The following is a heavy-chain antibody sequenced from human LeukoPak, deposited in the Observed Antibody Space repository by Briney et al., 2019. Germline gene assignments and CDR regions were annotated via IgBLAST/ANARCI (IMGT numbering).Heavy chain of an antibody. CDR1: GGSFSGYY. V-gene: IGHV4-34*01. Sequence: SETLSLTCAVYGGSFSGYYWSWIRQPPGKGLEWIGEINHSGSTNYNPSLKSRVTISVDTSKNQFSLKLSSVPAADTAVYYCARGYSSSWYYYYGMDVWGKGTTVTVSS. D-gene: IGHD6-13*01. CDR2: INHSGST. J-gene: IGHJ6*04. CDR3: ARGYSSSWYYYYGMDV.